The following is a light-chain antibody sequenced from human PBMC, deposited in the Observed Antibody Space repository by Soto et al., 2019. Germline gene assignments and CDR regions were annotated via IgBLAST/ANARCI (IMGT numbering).Light chain of an antibody. CDR1: QSVSSRD. V-gene: IGKV3-20*01. Sequence: ENVLTQSPGTLSLSPGERATLSCRASQSVSSRDLAWYQQKPGLAPRLLIYGTSTRATGIPDRFRGSGSGTDFTLTSSRLEPEDFAVYYCQQYGSSPLYTFGQGTRLEIK. CDR2: GTS. J-gene: IGKJ2*01. CDR3: QQYGSSPLYT.